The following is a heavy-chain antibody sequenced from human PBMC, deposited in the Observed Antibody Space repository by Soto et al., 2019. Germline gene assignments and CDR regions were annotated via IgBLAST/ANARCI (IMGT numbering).Heavy chain of an antibody. CDR2: INHSGST. V-gene: IGHV4-34*01. J-gene: IGHJ4*02. CDR3: ARGRIMITFGGVIAKGSFDY. D-gene: IGHD3-16*02. Sequence: SETLSLTCAVYGGSLSGYYWSWIRQPPGKGLEWIGEINHSGSTNYNPSLKSRVTISVDTSKNQFSLKLSSVTAADTAVYYCARGRIMITFGGVIAKGSFDYWGQGTLVTVSS. CDR1: GGSLSGYY.